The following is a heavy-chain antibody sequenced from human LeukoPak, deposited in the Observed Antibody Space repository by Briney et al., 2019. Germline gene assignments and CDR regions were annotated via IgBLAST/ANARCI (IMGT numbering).Heavy chain of an antibody. CDR2: IYYSGST. CDR1: GGSISSSY. Sequence: SETLSLTCTVSGGSISSSYWSWIRQPPGKGLEWIGYIYYSGSTNYNPSLKSRVTISVDTSKNQFSLKLSSVTAADTAVYYCARDPQHYDILTGYWAPSAFDIWGQGSMVTVSS. J-gene: IGHJ3*02. V-gene: IGHV4-59*01. D-gene: IGHD3-9*01. CDR3: ARDPQHYDILTGYWAPSAFDI.